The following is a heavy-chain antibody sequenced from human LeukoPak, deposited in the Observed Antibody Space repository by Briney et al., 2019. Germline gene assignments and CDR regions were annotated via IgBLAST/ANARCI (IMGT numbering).Heavy chain of an antibody. D-gene: IGHD4/OR15-4a*01. CDR3: AHRTIDSLFDY. CDR1: GFSLSTNGGS. J-gene: IGHJ4*02. Sequence: SGPTLVKPTQPLTLTCIFSGFSLSTNGGSVGWILQPPVKALECLALIYCDDDKRYSPSLRRRLTITKDTSKHQVVLTMTNMDPVDTATYYCAHRTIDSLFDYWGQGILVTVSS. CDR2: IYCDDDK. V-gene: IGHV2-5*02.